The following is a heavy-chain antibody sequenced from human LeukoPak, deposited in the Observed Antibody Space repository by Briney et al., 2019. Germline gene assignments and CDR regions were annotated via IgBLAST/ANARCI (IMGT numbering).Heavy chain of an antibody. J-gene: IGHJ4*02. CDR2: ISGNGDRR. CDR3: AKVITAAGTDY. D-gene: IGHD6-13*01. CDR1: GFIFSSYG. V-gene: IGHV3-23*01. Sequence: PGGSLRLSCAAAGFIFSSYGMSWVRQAPGKGLEWVSAISGNGDRRFYADSVKGRFTISRDNSKNTLYLQMNSLRVEDTAKYYCAKVITAAGTDYWGQGTLVTVSS.